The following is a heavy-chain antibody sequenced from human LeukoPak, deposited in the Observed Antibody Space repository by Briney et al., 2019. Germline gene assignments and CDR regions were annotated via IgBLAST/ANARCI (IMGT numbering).Heavy chain of an antibody. CDR2: ISGSGGRT. D-gene: IGHD4-17*01. V-gene: IGHV3-23*01. J-gene: IGHJ4*02. CDR3: ARGGSDYVIGY. CDR1: GFTFSSYA. Sequence: GGSLRLSCAASGFTFSSYAMSWVRQAPGKGLEWVSAISGSGGRTYYADSVKGRFTISRDNTKNSLYLQMNSLRAEDTAVYYCARGGSDYVIGYWGQGTLVTVSS.